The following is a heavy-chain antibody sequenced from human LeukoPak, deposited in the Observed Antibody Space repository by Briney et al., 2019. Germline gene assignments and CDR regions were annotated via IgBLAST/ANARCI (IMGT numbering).Heavy chain of an antibody. CDR2: INPNSGGT. D-gene: IGHD3-10*01. CDR3: ARGLSGITMVRGVMRSDAFDI. CDR1: GYTFTSYY. V-gene: IGHV1-2*04. Sequence: ASVKVSCKASGYTFTSYYMHWVRQAPGQGLEWMGWINPNSGGTNYAQKFQGWVTMTRDTSISTAYMELSRLRSDDTAVYYCARGLSGITMVRGVMRSDAFDIWGQGTMVTVSS. J-gene: IGHJ3*02.